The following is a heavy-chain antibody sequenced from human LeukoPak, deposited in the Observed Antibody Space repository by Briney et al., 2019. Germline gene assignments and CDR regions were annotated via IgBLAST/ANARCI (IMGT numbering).Heavy chain of an antibody. CDR1: GGSISSYY. CDR2: IYTSGST. CDR3: ARDCDSSGYDPGDAFDI. D-gene: IGHD3-22*01. V-gene: IGHV4-4*07. J-gene: IGHJ3*02. Sequence: PSETLSLTCTVSGGSISSYYWSWIRQPAGKGLEWIGRIYTSGSTNYNPSLKSRVTMSVDTSKNQFSLKLSSVTAADTAVYYCARDCDSSGYDPGDAFDIWGQGTMVTVSS.